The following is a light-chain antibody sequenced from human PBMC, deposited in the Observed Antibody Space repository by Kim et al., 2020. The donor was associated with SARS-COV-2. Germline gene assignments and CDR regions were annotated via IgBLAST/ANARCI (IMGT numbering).Light chain of an antibody. CDR1: QGISRA. CDR3: QQFNDSPFT. CDR2: DAT. V-gene: IGKV1D-13*01. J-gene: IGKJ3*01. Sequence: AAVGDRVTITCRARQGISRAVAWYQQKPGKAPNLLIYDATSLQSGVPSRFGGSGYGTDFTLSISSLQPEDFATYYCQQFNDSPFTFGPGTKVDIK.